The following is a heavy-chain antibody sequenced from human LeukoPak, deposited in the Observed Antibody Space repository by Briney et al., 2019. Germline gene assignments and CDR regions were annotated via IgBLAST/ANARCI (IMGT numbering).Heavy chain of an antibody. CDR1: GFTFSSYG. Sequence: PGGSLRLSCAASGFTFSSYGMSWVRQAPGKGLEWVSTVSSGGGTTYYADSVKGRFTISRDNSKNTLDLQMNSLRAEDTAVYYCAKRYCSSTSCNWFDPWGQGTLVTVSS. CDR3: AKRYCSSTSCNWFDP. J-gene: IGHJ5*02. CDR2: VSSGGGTT. D-gene: IGHD2-2*01. V-gene: IGHV3-23*01.